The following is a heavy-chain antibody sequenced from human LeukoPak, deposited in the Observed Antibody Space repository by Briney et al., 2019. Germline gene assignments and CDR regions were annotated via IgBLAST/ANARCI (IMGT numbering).Heavy chain of an antibody. Sequence: GGSLRLSCAASEFTLSTYWMSWVRQAPGKGLEWVANINQDGSEKYYVDSVKGRFTISRDNAKNSLYLQMNSLSAEDTAVYYCARGSGSYENWGQGTLVTVSS. V-gene: IGHV3-7*04. CDR2: INQDGSEK. J-gene: IGHJ4*02. CDR1: EFTLSTYW. CDR3: ARGSGSYEN. D-gene: IGHD1-26*01.